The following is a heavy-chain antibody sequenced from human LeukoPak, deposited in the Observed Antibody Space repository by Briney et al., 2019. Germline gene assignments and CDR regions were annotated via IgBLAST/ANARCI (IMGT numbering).Heavy chain of an antibody. V-gene: IGHV4-34*01. J-gene: IGHJ6*03. CDR1: GGSFSGYY. CDR2: INHSGST. D-gene: IGHD6-19*01. CDR3: ARHLGSAVAGNYYYYMDV. Sequence: PSETLSLTCAVYGGSFSGYYWSWIRQPPGKGLEWIGEINHSGSTNYNPSLKSRVTISVDTSKNQFSLKLSSVTAADTAVYYCARHLGSAVAGNYYYYMDVWGKGTTVTISS.